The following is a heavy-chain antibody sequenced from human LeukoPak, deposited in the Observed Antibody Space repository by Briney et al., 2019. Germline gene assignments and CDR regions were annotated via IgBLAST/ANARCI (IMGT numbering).Heavy chain of an antibody. CDR2: IRSKAHGGTT. J-gene: IGHJ4*02. CDR1: GFTFRSYA. D-gene: IGHD4-23*01. V-gene: IGHV3-71*01. CDR3: ARGGRRKTTVVTHFDY. Sequence: GGSLRLSCAASGFTFRSYAMSWVRQAPGKGLEWVGFIRSKAHGGTTEYAASVKGRFTISRDDSKSIAYLQMNSLRAEDTAVYYCARGGRRKTTVVTHFDYWGQGTLVTVSS.